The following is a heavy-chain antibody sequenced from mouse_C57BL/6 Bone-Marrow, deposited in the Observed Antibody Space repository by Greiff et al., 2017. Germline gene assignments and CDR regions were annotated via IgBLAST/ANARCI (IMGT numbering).Heavy chain of an antibody. CDR2: ISSGGSYT. V-gene: IGHV5-6*01. CDR3: ARHGGKITTVFFDY. CDR1: GFTFSSYG. D-gene: IGHD1-1*01. J-gene: IGHJ2*01. Sequence: EVHLVESGGDLVKPGGSLKLSCAASGFTFSSYGMSWVRQTPDKRLEWVATISSGGSYTYYPASVKGRFTIARDNAKNTLYLQMSNLKSEDTAMYYSARHGGKITTVFFDYWGQGTTLTVSS.